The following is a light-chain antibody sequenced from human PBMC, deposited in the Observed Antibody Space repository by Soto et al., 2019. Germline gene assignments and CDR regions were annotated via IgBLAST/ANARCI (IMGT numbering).Light chain of an antibody. CDR3: QQYTKWPLFT. CDR1: QSVSSN. V-gene: IGKV3-15*01. Sequence: EIVMTQSPATLYVSPGERATLSCRASQSVSSNLAWYQQRRGQAPRLLIYGTSTRATGIPARFSGSGSGTEFPLNISSLQSEDFAVYYCQQYTKWPLFTFGPGTRVD. J-gene: IGKJ3*01. CDR2: GTS.